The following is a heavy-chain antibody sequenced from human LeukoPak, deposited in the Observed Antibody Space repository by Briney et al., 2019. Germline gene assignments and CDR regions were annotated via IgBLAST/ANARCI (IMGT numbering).Heavy chain of an antibody. V-gene: IGHV3-48*02. D-gene: IGHD6-19*01. CDR1: GFNFSSYS. J-gene: IGHJ4*02. CDR2: ISSSSSTI. CDR3: ARAYSSGYDY. Sequence: PGGSLRLSCAASGFNFSSYSLNWVRQAPGKGLEWVSYISSSSSTIYYADSVKGRFTISRDNAKNSLYLQMNSLRDEDTAVYYCARAYSSGYDYWGQGTLVTVSS.